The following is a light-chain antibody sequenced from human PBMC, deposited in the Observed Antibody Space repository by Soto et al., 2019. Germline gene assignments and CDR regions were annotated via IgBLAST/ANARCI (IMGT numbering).Light chain of an antibody. V-gene: IGKV1-8*01. CDR1: QGISSY. CDR2: AAS. Sequence: AIRMTQSPSSFSASTGDRVTITCRASQGISSYLAWYQQKPGKAPKLLIYAASTLQSRLPSRFSGSGSGTDFTLTISCLQSEDFATYYCQQYYSYPLTFGGGTKVEIK. CDR3: QQYYSYPLT. J-gene: IGKJ4*01.